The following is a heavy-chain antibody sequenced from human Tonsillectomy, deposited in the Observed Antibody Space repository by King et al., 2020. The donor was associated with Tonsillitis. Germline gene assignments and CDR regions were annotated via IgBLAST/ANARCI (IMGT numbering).Heavy chain of an antibody. CDR3: ARDPGSVTIPDAFDI. CDR1: GFTFSSYS. CDR2: ISSSSRYI. V-gene: IGHV3-21*01. J-gene: IGHJ3*02. D-gene: IGHD3-10*01. Sequence: EVQLVESGGGLVKPGGSLRLSCAASGFTFSSYSMNWVLQAPGKGLEWVSSISSSSRYIYYADSVKGRLTISRDNAKNSLYLQMNSLRAEDTAVYYCARDPGSVTIPDAFDIWGQGTMVTVSS.